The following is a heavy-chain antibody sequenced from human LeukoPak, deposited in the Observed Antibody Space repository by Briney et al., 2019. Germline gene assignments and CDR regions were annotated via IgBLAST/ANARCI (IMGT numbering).Heavy chain of an antibody. CDR3: ARDRGSYGEEFFDH. V-gene: IGHV3-53*01. J-gene: IGHJ4*02. D-gene: IGHD1-26*01. Sequence: PGGSLRLSCAASGFTVSSNFMSWVRQAPGKGLECVSIIYSDSTTYYADSVKGRFTISRDNSKNTLFLQMNSLRAEDTAVYYCARDRGSYGEEFFDHWGQGTLVTVSS. CDR1: GFTVSSNF. CDR2: IYSDSTT.